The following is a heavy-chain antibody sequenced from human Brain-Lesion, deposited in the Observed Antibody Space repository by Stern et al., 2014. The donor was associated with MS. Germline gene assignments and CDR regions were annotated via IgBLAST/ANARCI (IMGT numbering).Heavy chain of an antibody. Sequence: QVQLQESGPGLVKPSQTLPLTCTVSGGSINSGGYYWSWIRQYPGPGLEWIGYIYYTGSAYYDPSLKSRLSMSIDASKNQFSLNLNSVTAADTAVYYCARGARYSDSSGYYFYFDYWGQGTLVTVSS. D-gene: IGHD3-22*01. J-gene: IGHJ4*02. CDR2: IYYTGSA. CDR3: ARGARYSDSSGYYFYFDY. CDR1: GGSINSGGYY. V-gene: IGHV4-31*03.